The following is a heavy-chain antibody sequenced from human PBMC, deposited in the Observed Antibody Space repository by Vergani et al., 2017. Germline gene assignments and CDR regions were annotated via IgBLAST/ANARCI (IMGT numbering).Heavy chain of an antibody. CDR1: GFTVGSNY. CDR2: IYSGGST. J-gene: IGHJ3*02. V-gene: IGHV3-53*01. Sequence: EVQLVESGGGLIQPGGSLRLSCAASGFTVGSNYMSWVRQAPGKGLEWVSVIYSGGSTYYADSVKGRFTLSRDNSKNTLYLQMNSLRAEDTAVYYCARDAGYSGYDGLSMIVKPDAFDIWGQGTMVTVSS. D-gene: IGHD5-12*01. CDR3: ARDAGYSGYDGLSMIVKPDAFDI.